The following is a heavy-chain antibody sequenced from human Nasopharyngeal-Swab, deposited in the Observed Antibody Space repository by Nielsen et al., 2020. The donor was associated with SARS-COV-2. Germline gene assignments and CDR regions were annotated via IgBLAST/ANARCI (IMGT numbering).Heavy chain of an antibody. D-gene: IGHD4-11*01. J-gene: IGHJ6*02. CDR3: TVDYTPYGMDV. CDR2: IKSKTDGGTT. V-gene: IGHV3-15*01. Sequence: VRQAPGKGLEWVGRIKSKTDGGTTDYAAPVKGRFTISRDGSKNTLYLQMNSLKTEDTAVYYCTVDYTPYGMDVWGQGTTVTVSS.